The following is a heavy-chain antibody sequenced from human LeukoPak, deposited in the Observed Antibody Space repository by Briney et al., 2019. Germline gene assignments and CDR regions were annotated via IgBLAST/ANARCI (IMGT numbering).Heavy chain of an antibody. Sequence: GGSLRLSCAASGFTFSSYGMHWVRQAPGKGLEWVAVISYDGSNKYYADSVKGRFTVSRDNSKNTLYLQMNSLRAEDTAVYYCARAMGDYWGQGTLVTVSS. CDR2: ISYDGSNK. D-gene: IGHD3-10*01. V-gene: IGHV3-30*03. CDR1: GFTFSSYG. J-gene: IGHJ4*02. CDR3: ARAMGDY.